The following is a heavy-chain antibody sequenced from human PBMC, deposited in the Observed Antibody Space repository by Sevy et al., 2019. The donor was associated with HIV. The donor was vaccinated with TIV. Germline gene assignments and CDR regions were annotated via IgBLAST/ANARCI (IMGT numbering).Heavy chain of an antibody. Sequence: GGSLRLSCAASGFTFSSYAMSWVRQAPGKGLEWVSAISGSGGSTYYADSVKGRFTISRDNSKNTLYLQMNSRRAEDTAVYYCAKDPTAYCSGGSCWFDYWGQGTLVTVSS. CDR3: AKDPTAYCSGGSCWFDY. V-gene: IGHV3-23*01. J-gene: IGHJ4*02. D-gene: IGHD2-15*01. CDR2: ISGSGGST. CDR1: GFTFSSYA.